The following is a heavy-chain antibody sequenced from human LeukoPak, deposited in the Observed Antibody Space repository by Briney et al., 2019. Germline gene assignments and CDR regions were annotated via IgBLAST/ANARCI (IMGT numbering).Heavy chain of an antibody. V-gene: IGHV3-21*01. CDR3: TRVPPDSDISSYYYPRKNYFDY. CDR1: GFTFSSYS. CDR2: ISSGSSSM. Sequence: GGSLRLSCAASGFTFSSYSMNWVRQAPGKGLEWVSSISSGSSSMYYADSVKGRFTTSRDNAKNSLYLQMNSLRAEDTAVYYCTRVPPDSDISSYYYPRKNYFDYWGQGTLVTVSS. D-gene: IGHD3-22*01. J-gene: IGHJ4*02.